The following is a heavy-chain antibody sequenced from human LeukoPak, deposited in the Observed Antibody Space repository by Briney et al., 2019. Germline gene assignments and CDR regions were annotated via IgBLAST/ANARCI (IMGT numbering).Heavy chain of an antibody. V-gene: IGHV3-48*04. CDR2: ISSSSSAI. CDR1: GFTFSSYS. J-gene: IGHJ4*02. CDR3: ARGGHYYDSSGYYGPPGY. Sequence: GGSLRLSCAASGFTFSSYSMNWVRQAPGKGLEWVSYISSSSSAIYYADPVKGRFTISRDNAKNSLYLQMNSLRAEDTAVYYCARGGHYYDSSGYYGPPGYWGQGTLVTVSS. D-gene: IGHD3-22*01.